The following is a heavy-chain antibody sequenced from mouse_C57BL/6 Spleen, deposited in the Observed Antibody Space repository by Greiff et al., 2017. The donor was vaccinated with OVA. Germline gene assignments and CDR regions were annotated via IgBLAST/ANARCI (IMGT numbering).Heavy chain of an antibody. CDR2: IRNKANNHAT. J-gene: IGHJ2*01. Sequence: EVKVEESGGGLVQPGGSMKLSCAASGFTFSDAWMDWVRQSPEKGLEWVAEIRNKANNHATYYAESVKGRFTISRDDSKSSVYLQMNSLRAEDTGIYYCTRGGLLRLFDYWGQGTTLTVSS. D-gene: IGHD2-3*01. CDR1: GFTFSDAW. CDR3: TRGGLLRLFDY. V-gene: IGHV6-6*01.